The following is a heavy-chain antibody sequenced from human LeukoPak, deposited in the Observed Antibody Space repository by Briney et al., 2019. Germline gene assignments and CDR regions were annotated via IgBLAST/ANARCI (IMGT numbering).Heavy chain of an antibody. V-gene: IGHV1-8*02. CDR1: GYTFTGYY. CDR2: INPNSGNT. Sequence: ASVKVSCKASGYTFTGYYMHWVRQAPGQGLEWMGWINPNSGNTGYAQKFQGRVTMTRNTSISTAYMELSSLRSEDTAVYYCARGPLEWLVPVDYWGQGTLVTVSS. J-gene: IGHJ4*02. D-gene: IGHD6-19*01. CDR3: ARGPLEWLVPVDY.